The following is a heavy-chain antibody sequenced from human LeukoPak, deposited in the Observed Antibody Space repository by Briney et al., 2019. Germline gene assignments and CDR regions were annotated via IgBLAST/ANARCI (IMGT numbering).Heavy chain of an antibody. CDR1: GYTFTDCY. J-gene: IGHJ3*02. CDR2: INPNSGGT. D-gene: IGHD2-15*01. CDR3: ARVYRISLNDAFDI. Sequence: ASVKVSCKASGYTFTDCYMHWVRQAPGQGLEWMGWINPNSGGTNYAQKFQGRVTMTRDTSISTAFMDLTTLTSDDTAVYYCARVYRISLNDAFDIWGQGTVVSVSS. V-gene: IGHV1-2*02.